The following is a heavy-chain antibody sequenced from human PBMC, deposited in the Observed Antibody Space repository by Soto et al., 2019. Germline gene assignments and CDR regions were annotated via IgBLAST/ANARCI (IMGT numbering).Heavy chain of an antibody. Sequence: QVQLQESGPGLVKPSETLSLSCSVPGGSITIYYWNWIRQPAGRVLEWLGRFYSSESPNYNPSLKSRVTLSVDTSTNQFSLTLTSVTAADTAVYYCAREYYSGSGTDYAPFDIWGQGILVTVSS. CDR2: FYSSESP. V-gene: IGHV4-4*07. CDR1: GGSITIYY. CDR3: AREYYSGSGTDYAPFDI. D-gene: IGHD3-10*01. J-gene: IGHJ4*02.